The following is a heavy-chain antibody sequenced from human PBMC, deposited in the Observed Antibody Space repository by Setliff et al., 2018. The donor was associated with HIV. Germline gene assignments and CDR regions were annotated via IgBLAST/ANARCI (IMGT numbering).Heavy chain of an antibody. D-gene: IGHD3-3*01. CDR1: GYSFTDYY. CDR3: ARVGAGITIFGVVIESADFDY. J-gene: IGHJ4*02. Sequence: ASVKVSCKASGYSFTDYYIHWVRQAPGQGLEWMGWIDPKSDGTNYAQKFQGWITMTRDTSISTAYMELRSLRSDDTAVYYCARVGAGITIFGVVIESADFDYWGQGTLVTVSS. CDR2: IDPKSDGT. V-gene: IGHV1-2*04.